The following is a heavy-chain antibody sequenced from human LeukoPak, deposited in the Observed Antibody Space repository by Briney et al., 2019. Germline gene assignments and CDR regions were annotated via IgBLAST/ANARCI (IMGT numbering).Heavy chain of an antibody. CDR3: ARNGFAYRYFDY. CDR2: ISSSSSYT. CDR1: GFTFSDYY. D-gene: IGHD2-2*01. Sequence: PGGSLRLSCAASGFTFSDYYMSWIRQAPGKGLEWVSYISSSSSYTNYADSVKGRFTISRDNAKNSLYLQTNSLRAEDTAVYYCARNGFAYRYFDYWGQGTLVTVSS. V-gene: IGHV3-11*06. J-gene: IGHJ4*02.